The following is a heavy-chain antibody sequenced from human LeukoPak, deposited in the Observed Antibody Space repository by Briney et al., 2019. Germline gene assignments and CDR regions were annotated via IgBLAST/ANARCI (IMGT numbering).Heavy chain of an antibody. CDR2: INTDGTRT. J-gene: IGHJ4*02. D-gene: IGHD1-26*01. Sequence: GGSLRLSCAASGFTFSNYWMHWVRQAPGRGLVWVSRINTDGTRTSYADSVKGRFTISRDNSKNTLYLQMNSLRAEDTAVFYCAKDRSGSYSRGLDYWGQGTLVTVSS. CDR3: AKDRSGSYSRGLDY. CDR1: GFTFSNYW. V-gene: IGHV3-74*01.